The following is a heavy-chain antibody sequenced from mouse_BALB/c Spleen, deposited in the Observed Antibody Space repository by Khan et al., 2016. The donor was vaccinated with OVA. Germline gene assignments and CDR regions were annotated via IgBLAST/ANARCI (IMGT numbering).Heavy chain of an antibody. D-gene: IGHD1-1*01. J-gene: IGHJ2*01. Sequence: EVELVESGPELVKPGASVKISCKASGYSFTGYFMNWVMQSHGKSLEWIGRINPHIGETLYNQKFKDKATLTVDESSSTSYMELRSLASEDTAVYYCARIYRSDFDYWGQGTTLTVSS. CDR2: INPHIGET. CDR1: GYSFTGYF. V-gene: IGHV1-20*02. CDR3: ARIYRSDFDY.